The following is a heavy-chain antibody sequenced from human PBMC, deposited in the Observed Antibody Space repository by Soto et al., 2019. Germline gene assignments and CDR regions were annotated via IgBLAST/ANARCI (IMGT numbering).Heavy chain of an antibody. CDR3: ARAHCSGGSCYRTYYYYYMDV. CDR2: INHSGST. CDR1: GGSFSGYY. V-gene: IGHV4-34*01. J-gene: IGHJ6*03. D-gene: IGHD2-15*01. Sequence: SETLSLTCAVYGGSFSGYYWSWIRQPPGKGLEWIGEINHSGSTNYNPSLKSRVTISVDTSKNQFSLKLSSVTAADTAVYYCARAHCSGGSCYRTYYYYYMDVWGKGTTVTVSS.